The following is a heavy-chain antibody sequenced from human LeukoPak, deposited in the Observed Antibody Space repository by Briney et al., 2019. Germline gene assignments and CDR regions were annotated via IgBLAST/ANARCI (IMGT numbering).Heavy chain of an antibody. CDR1: GFTLSSYG. CDR2: IWYDGSNK. J-gene: IGHJ4*02. CDR3: AKPGYGDYFDY. D-gene: IGHD4-17*01. V-gene: IGHV3-33*06. Sequence: GGSLRLSCAASGFTLSSYGMHWVRQAPGKGLEWVAVIWYDGSNKYYADSVKGRFTISRDNSKNTLYLQMNSLRSEDTAVYYCAKPGYGDYFDYWGQGTLVTVSS.